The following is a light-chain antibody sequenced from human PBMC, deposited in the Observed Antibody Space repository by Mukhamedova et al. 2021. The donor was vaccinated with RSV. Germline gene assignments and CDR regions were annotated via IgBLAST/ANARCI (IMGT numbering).Light chain of an antibody. V-gene: IGKV1-39*01. CDR2: AAS. CDR3: QQGYSTPYT. Sequence: WYQRRVHGESPKLLIYAASSLQSGVPSRFSGSGSGTDFTLNISSLQPDDFATYYCQQGYSTPYTFGQGTRLEI. J-gene: IGKJ5*01.